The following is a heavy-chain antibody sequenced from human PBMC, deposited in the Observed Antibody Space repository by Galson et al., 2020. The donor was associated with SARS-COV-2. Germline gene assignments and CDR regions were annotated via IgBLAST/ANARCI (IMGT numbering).Heavy chain of an antibody. CDR3: ARTYSVVVPAACMYV. Sequence: GGSLRLSCAASGFTLSSYAMHWVRQAPGKGLEWVAVISYDGNNKYYADSVKGRFTISRDNSKNTLYLQMNSLRAEDTAVYYCARTYSVVVPAACMYVWGKGTTVTVAS. CDR2: ISYDGNNK. J-gene: IGHJ6*04. V-gene: IGHV3-30*01. D-gene: IGHD2-2*01. CDR1: GFTLSSYA.